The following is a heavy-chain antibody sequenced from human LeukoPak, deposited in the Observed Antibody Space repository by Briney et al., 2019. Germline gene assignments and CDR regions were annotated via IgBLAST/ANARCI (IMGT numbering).Heavy chain of an antibody. CDR3: ARASHIVVVPAATHYYYGMDV. CDR2: IIPIFGTA. V-gene: IGHV1-69*13. CDR1: GGTFSSYA. Sequence: SVKVSCKASGGTFSSYAISWVRQAPGQGLEWMGGIIPIFGTANYAQKFQGRVTITADESTSTAYMELSSLRSEDTAVYYCARASHIVVVPAATHYYYGMDVWGKGTTVTVYS. D-gene: IGHD2-2*01. J-gene: IGHJ6*04.